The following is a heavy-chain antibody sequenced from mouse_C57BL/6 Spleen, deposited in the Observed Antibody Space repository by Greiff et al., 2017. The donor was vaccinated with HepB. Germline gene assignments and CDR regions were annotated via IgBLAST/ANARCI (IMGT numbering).Heavy chain of an antibody. J-gene: IGHJ1*03. CDR2: IDPSDSYT. CDR3: ARNYYGSSPWYFDV. Sequence: QVQLQQPGAELVRPGTSVKLSCKASGYTFTSYWMHWVKQRPGQGLEWIGVIDPSDSYTNYNQKFKGKATLTVDPSSSTAYMQLSSLTSEDSAVYYCARNYYGSSPWYFDVWGTGTTVTVSS. D-gene: IGHD1-1*01. V-gene: IGHV1-59*01. CDR1: GYTFTSYW.